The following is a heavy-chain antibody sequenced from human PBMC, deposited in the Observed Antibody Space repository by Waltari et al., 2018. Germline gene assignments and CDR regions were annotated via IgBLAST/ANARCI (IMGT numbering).Heavy chain of an antibody. V-gene: IGHV5-51*03. J-gene: IGHJ4*02. CDR1: AYHFTNYL. D-gene: IGHD2-15*01. CDR2: IYPGDSDT. CDR3: ARSDYCTGGNCYLHY. Sequence: EVQLVQSGAEVKKPGESLKISWKGSAYHFTNYLTGWVPQMPGKGLEWMGIIYPGDSDTKYSPSFQGQVTLSADKSISTAYLQWSSLKASDTAMYYCARSDYCTGGNCYLHYWGQGTLVTVSS.